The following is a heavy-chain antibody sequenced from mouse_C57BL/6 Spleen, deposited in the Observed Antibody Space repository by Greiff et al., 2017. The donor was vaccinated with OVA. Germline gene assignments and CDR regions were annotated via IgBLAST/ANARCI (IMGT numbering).Heavy chain of an antibody. CDR2: IDPSDSET. CDR3: ARRRRSSGMDY. V-gene: IGHV1-52*01. J-gene: IGHJ4*01. CDR1: GYTFTSYW. Sequence: VQLQQPGAELVRPGSSVKLSCKASGYTFTSYWMHWVKQRPIQGLEWIGNIDPSDSETHYNQKFKDKATLTGDKSSSTAYMQLSSLTSEDSAVYYCARRRRSSGMDYWGQGTSVTVSS. D-gene: IGHD3-2*02.